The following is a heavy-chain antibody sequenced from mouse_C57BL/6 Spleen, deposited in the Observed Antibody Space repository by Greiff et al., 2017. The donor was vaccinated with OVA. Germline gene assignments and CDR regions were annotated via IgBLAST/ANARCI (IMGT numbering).Heavy chain of an antibody. J-gene: IGHJ1*03. CDR3: ARDSLCSGSVWYIDV. V-gene: IGHV5-4*01. CDR2: ISDGGSYT. Sequence: EVQVVESGGGLVKPGGSLKLSCAASGFTFSSYAMSWVRQTPEKRLEWVATISDGGSYTSYQDNVKGRFTISRANAMDNPYLQMSHLQSKRTAMDYCARDSLCSGSVWYIDVWGTGTTVTVSS. D-gene: IGHD6-5*01. CDR1: GFTFSSYA.